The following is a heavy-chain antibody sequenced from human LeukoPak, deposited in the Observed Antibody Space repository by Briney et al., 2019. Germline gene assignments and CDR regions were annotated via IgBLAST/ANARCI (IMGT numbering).Heavy chain of an antibody. J-gene: IGHJ4*02. D-gene: IGHD6-19*01. Sequence: GASVKVSCKASGYTFTGYYMHWVRQAPGQGLEWMGWINPNSGGTNYAQKFQGRVTMTRDTSISTAYMELSRLRSDDTAVYYCARESIAVAGPYLGGYWGQGTLVIVSS. CDR2: INPNSGGT. CDR3: ARESIAVAGPYLGGY. CDR1: GYTFTGYY. V-gene: IGHV1-2*02.